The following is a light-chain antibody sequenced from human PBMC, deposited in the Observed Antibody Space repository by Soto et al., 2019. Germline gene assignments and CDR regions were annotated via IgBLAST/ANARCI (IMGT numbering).Light chain of an antibody. V-gene: IGKV3-11*01. CDR3: QQRSNWPPTWT. Sequence: EIVMTQSPATLSVSPGEGATLSCRASQSVSSKLAWYQQKPGQAPRLLIYDASNRATGIPARFSGSGSGTDFTLTISSLEPEDFAVYYCQQRSNWPPTWTFGQGTRWIS. CDR2: DAS. J-gene: IGKJ1*01. CDR1: QSVSSK.